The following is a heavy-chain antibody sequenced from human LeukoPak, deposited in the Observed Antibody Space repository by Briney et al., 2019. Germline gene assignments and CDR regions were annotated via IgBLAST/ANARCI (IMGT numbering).Heavy chain of an antibody. D-gene: IGHD2-15*01. Sequence: GASVKVSCKASGYTFTGYYMHWVRQAPGQGLEWMGWINPNSGGTNYAQKFQGRVTMTRDTSISTAYMELSRLRSDDTAVYYCARDWYCSGGVCYDLFDIWGQGTMVTVSS. CDR1: GYTFTGYY. J-gene: IGHJ3*02. CDR2: INPNSGGT. V-gene: IGHV1-2*02. CDR3: ARDWYCSGGVCYDLFDI.